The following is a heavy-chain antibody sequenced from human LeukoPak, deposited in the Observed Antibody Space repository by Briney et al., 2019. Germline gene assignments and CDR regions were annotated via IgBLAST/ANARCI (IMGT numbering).Heavy chain of an antibody. D-gene: IGHD1-26*01. V-gene: IGHV3-23*01. Sequence: GGSLRLSCAASGFTFSSYAMSWIRQAPGKGLEWVSAISGSGGSTYYADSVKGRFTISRDNSKNTLYLQMNSLRAEDTAVYYCAKERTSGSYRYYFDYWGQGTLVTVSS. CDR3: AKERTSGSYRYYFDY. CDR1: GFTFSSYA. J-gene: IGHJ4*02. CDR2: ISGSGGST.